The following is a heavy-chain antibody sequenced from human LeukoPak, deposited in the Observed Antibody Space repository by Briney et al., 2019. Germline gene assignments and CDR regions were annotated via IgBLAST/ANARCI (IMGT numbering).Heavy chain of an antibody. CDR1: GFTFSSYS. J-gene: IGHJ3*02. CDR3: ARVQSKAYDFWSGRDAFDI. CDR2: ISSSSYI. D-gene: IGHD3-3*01. V-gene: IGHV3-21*01. Sequence: GGSLRLSCAASGFTFSSYSMNWVRQAPGKGLEWVSSISSSSYIYYADSVKGRFTISRDNAKNSLYLQMNSLRAEDTAVYYCARVQSKAYDFWSGRDAFDIWGQGTMVTVSS.